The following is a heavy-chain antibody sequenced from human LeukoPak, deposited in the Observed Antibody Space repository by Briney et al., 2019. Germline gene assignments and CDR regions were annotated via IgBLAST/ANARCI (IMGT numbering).Heavy chain of an antibody. D-gene: IGHD6-19*01. Sequence: ASVKVSCKASGYTFTGYYMHWVRQAPGQGLEWMGWINPNSGGTNYALKFQGWVTMTRDASISTAYMELSRLRSDDTAVYYCARDPYSSGWYKDAFDIWGQGTMVTVSS. CDR1: GYTFTGYY. CDR2: INPNSGGT. CDR3: ARDPYSSGWYKDAFDI. V-gene: IGHV1-2*04. J-gene: IGHJ3*02.